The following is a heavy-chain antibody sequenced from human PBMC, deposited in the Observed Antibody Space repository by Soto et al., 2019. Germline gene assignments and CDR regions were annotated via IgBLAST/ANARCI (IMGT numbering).Heavy chain of an antibody. CDR3: ARDVPRTTDYFDY. V-gene: IGHV3-48*01. J-gene: IGHJ4*02. CDR2: ISSSSSTI. D-gene: IGHD4-17*01. Sequence: GALWLSCAAPGFTFSRYSMNWGRPAPGKGLEWVSYISSSSSTIYYADSVKGRFTISRDNAKNSLYLQMNSLRAEDTAVYYCARDVPRTTDYFDYWGQGTLVTVSS. CDR1: GFTFSRYS.